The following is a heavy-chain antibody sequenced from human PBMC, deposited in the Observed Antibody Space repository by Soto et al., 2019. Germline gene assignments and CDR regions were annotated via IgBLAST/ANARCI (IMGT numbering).Heavy chain of an antibody. J-gene: IGHJ5*02. Sequence: SETLSLTCTVSGGSISSGDYYWSCIRQPPGKGLEWIGYIYYSGSTYYNPSLKSRVTISVDTSKNQFSLKLSSVTAADTAVYYCARAPGYYYDSSGYYTWGQGTLVTVS. CDR3: ARAPGYYYDSSGYYT. D-gene: IGHD3-22*01. V-gene: IGHV4-30-4*01. CDR1: GGSISSGDYY. CDR2: IYYSGST.